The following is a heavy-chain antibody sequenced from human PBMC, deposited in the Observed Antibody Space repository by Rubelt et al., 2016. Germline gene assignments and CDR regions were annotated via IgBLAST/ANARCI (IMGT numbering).Heavy chain of an antibody. J-gene: IGHJ6*02. CDR3: TRMDV. CDR1: GFTFSTYS. Sequence: EVQIVESGGGLVQPGGSLRLSCAASGFTFSTYSMNWVRQAPGKGLEWVGRLYSTVDGGTTEYAAPVKGRFTISRDDSTTSLHLQMNSLKIKDTAVYYCTRMDVWGQGTTVTVSS. CDR2: LYSTVDGGTT. V-gene: IGHV3-15*01.